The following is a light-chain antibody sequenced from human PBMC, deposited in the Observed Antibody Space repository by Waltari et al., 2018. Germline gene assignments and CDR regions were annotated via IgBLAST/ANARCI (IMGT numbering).Light chain of an antibody. Sequence: FVLTQSPSVSVAPGHTACLTCGGTNIGSNGVHLYQQRPGQAPVLVVYDDSDRPSGIPERFSGSKSGNTATLTISRVEVGDEADYYCQVWDSSTDHVVFGGGTKLTVL. J-gene: IGLJ2*01. V-gene: IGLV3-21*02. CDR1: NIGSNG. CDR3: QVWDSSTDHVV. CDR2: DDS.